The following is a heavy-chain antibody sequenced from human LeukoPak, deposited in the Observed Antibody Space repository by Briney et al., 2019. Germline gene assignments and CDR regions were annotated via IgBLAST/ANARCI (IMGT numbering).Heavy chain of an antibody. D-gene: IGHD3-10*01. CDR1: GFTFSSYS. Sequence: PGGPLRLSCAASGFTFSSYSMNWVRQAPGKGLEWVSSISSSSSYIYYADSVKGRFTISRDNAKNSLYLQMNSLRAEDTAVYYCARAHGSGSHLLGYWGQGTLVTVSS. J-gene: IGHJ4*02. V-gene: IGHV3-21*01. CDR2: ISSSSSYI. CDR3: ARAHGSGSHLLGY.